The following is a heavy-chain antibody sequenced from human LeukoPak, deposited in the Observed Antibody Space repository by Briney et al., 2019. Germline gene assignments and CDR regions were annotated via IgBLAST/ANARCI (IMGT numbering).Heavy chain of an antibody. V-gene: IGHV4-38-2*02. D-gene: IGHD5-24*01. Sequence: KPSETLSLTCTVSDYSISSGYYWGWIRQPPGKGLEWIGEINHSGSTNYNPSLKSRVTISVDTSKNQFSLKLTSVTTPATAVYYXXXGRGRDGDNLVRWSQGTLVTVSS. CDR1: DYSISSGYY. CDR3: XXGRGRDGDNLVR. CDR2: INHSGST. J-gene: IGHJ4*02.